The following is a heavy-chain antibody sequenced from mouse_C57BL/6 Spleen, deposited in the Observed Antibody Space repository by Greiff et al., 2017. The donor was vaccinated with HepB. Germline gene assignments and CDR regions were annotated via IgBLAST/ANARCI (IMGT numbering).Heavy chain of an antibody. CDR1: GYTFTSYG. D-gene: IGHD2-3*01. V-gene: IGHV1-81*01. CDR2: IYPRSGNT. Sequence: QVQLKESGAELARPGASVKLSCKASGYTFTSYGISWVKQRTGQGLEWIGEIYPRSGNTYYNEKFKGKATLTADKSSSTAYMELRSLTSEDSAVYFCARSLDGPYAMDYWGQGTSVTVSS. J-gene: IGHJ4*01. CDR3: ARSLDGPYAMDY.